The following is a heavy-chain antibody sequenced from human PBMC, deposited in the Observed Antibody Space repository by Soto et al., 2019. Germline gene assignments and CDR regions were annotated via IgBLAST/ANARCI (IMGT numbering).Heavy chain of an antibody. CDR2: IWYDGSNK. CDR1: GFTFSSYG. J-gene: IGHJ6*02. Sequence: GGSLRLSCAASGFTFSSYGMHWVRQAPGKGLEWVAVIWYDGSNKYYADSVKGRFTISRDNSKNTLYLQMNSLRAEDTAVYYCASLLGYGGYYYYGMDVWGQGTTVTVSS. V-gene: IGHV3-33*01. CDR3: ASLLGYGGYYYYGMDV. D-gene: IGHD3-10*01.